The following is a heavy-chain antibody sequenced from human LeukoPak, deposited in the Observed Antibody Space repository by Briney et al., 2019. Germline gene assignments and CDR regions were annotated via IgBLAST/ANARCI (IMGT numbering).Heavy chain of an antibody. CDR2: IRYDGSNK. V-gene: IGHV3-30*02. J-gene: IGHJ5*02. CDR1: GFTFSSYG. D-gene: IGHD6-13*01. CDR3: AKDPSSSWYNWFDP. Sequence: SGGSLRLSCAASGFTFSSYGMHWVRQAPGKGLEWVAFIRYDGSNKYYADSVKGRFTISRDNSKNTLYLQMNSLRAEGTAVYYCAKDPSSSWYNWFDPWGRGTLVTVSS.